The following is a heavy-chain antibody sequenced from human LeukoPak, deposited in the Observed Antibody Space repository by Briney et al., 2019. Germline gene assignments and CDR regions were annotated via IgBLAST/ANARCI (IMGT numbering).Heavy chain of an antibody. Sequence: GGSLRLSCAASGFTFSSFNLNWVRQAPGKGLEWVSSISGSTTYIYYADSVKGRFTISRDNAKNSLYLQMNSLRAEDTAVYYCARGIYDSDDHHFDYWGQGTLVTVSS. CDR2: ISGSTTYI. CDR1: GFTFSSFN. V-gene: IGHV3-21*01. D-gene: IGHD3-22*01. CDR3: ARGIYDSDDHHFDY. J-gene: IGHJ4*02.